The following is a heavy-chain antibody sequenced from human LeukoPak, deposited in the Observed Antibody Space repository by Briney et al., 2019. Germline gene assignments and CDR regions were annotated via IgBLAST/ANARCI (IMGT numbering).Heavy chain of an antibody. J-gene: IGHJ4*02. Sequence: ASVKVSCKASSYTFINYGISWVRQAPGQGLEWMGWISGNNGNSYYEQKFQGRVSMTTDTSTNTSYLELRSLTSDDTAMYYCARDLVANSFDYWGQGTLVTVSS. CDR3: ARDLVANSFDY. CDR2: ISGNNGNS. V-gene: IGHV1-18*01. CDR1: SYTFINYG. D-gene: IGHD2-2*01.